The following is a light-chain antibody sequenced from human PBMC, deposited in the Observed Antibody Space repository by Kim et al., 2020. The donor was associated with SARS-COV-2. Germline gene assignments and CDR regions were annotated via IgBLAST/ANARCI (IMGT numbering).Light chain of an antibody. Sequence: SSELTQDPAVSVALGQTVRITCQGDSLRSYYASWYQQKPGQGPVLVIYGKNNRPSGIPDRFSGSSSGNTASLTITGAQAEDEADYYCNSRDSSGNHPWVF. J-gene: IGLJ3*02. CDR3: NSRDSSGNHPWV. V-gene: IGLV3-19*01. CDR1: SLRSYY. CDR2: GKN.